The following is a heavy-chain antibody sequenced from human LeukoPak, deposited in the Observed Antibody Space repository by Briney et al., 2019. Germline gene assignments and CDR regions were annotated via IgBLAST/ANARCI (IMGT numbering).Heavy chain of an antibody. V-gene: IGHV3-11*04. Sequence: GGSLRLSCAASGFTFSDYYMSWIRQAPGKGLEWVSYISSSGSTIYYADSVKGRFTISRDNAKNSLYLQINSLRAEDTAVYYCARVNSSGYYYYYMDVWGKGTTVPVSS. J-gene: IGHJ6*03. D-gene: IGHD3-22*01. CDR1: GFTFSDYY. CDR3: ARVNSSGYYYYYMDV. CDR2: ISSSGSTI.